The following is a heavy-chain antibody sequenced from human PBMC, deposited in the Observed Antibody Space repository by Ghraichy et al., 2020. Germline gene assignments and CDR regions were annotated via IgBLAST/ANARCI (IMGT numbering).Heavy chain of an antibody. J-gene: IGHJ2*01. D-gene: IGHD3-22*01. Sequence: GGSLRLSCAASGFTFSNSVMSWVRQAPGKGLEWVSTITGSVGSTFYGDSVRGRFTISRDNSKNTVYLQMNSLRAEDTAVYYCAKVVVYDSSGYYSRYFDLWGRGTLVTVSS. CDR1: GFTFSNSV. CDR2: ITGSVGST. V-gene: IGHV3-23*01. CDR3: AKVVVYDSSGYYSRYFDL.